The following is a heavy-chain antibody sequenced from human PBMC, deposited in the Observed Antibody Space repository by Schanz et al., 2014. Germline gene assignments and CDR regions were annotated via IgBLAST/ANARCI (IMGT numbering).Heavy chain of an antibody. J-gene: IGHJ3*02. Sequence: VQLVESGGGVVQPGGSLRLSCAASGFTFSSYGMHWVRQAPGKGLEWVANIKQDGIEKYYVDSVKGRFTISRDNAKNSMYLEMNSLRAEDTAVFYCARVGGTYYDFWSGVPPTVMHDGFDIWGQGTMVTVS. CDR3: ARVGGTYYDFWSGVPPTVMHDGFDI. V-gene: IGHV3-7*01. CDR1: GFTFSSYG. CDR2: IKQDGIEK. D-gene: IGHD3-3*01.